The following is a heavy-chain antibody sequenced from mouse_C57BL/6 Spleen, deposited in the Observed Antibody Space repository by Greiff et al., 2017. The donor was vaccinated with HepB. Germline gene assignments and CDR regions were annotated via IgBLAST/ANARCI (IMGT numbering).Heavy chain of an antibody. J-gene: IGHJ3*01. CDR1: GYTFTEYT. CDR2: FYPGSGSI. Sequence: VKLMESGAELVKPGASVKLSCKASGYTFTEYTIHWVKQRSGQGLEWIGWFYPGSGSIKYNEKFKDKATLTADKSSSTVYMELSRMTSEDSAVYFCARHEDYYGSPLFAYWGQGTLVTVSA. CDR3: ARHEDYYGSPLFAY. D-gene: IGHD1-1*01. V-gene: IGHV1-62-2*01.